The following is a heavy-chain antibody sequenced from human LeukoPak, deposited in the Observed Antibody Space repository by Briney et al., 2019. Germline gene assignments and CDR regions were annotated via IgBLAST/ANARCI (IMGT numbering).Heavy chain of an antibody. J-gene: IGHJ4*02. CDR3: ARCSGGSCYYFDY. D-gene: IGHD2-15*01. CDR1: GFTFSSYE. Sequence: PGGSQRLSCAASGFTFSSYEMNWVRQAPGKGLEWVSYISSSGSTIYYADSVKGRFTISRDNAKNSLYLQMNSLRAEDTAVYYCARCSGGSCYYFDYWGQGTLVTVSS. CDR2: ISSSGSTI. V-gene: IGHV3-48*03.